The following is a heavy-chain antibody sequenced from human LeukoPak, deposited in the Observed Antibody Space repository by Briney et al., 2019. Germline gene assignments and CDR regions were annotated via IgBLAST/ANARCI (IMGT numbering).Heavy chain of an antibody. CDR3: ARLGFDYGSGSYYTNNWFDP. CDR2: IYPGDSDT. CDR1: GFSFTTHW. D-gene: IGHD3-10*01. Sequence: GESLQISCKGSGFSFTTHWIGWVRQMPGKGLEWMGSIYPGDSDTRYSPSFQGQVTISADKSISTAYLQWSSLKASDTAIYYCARLGFDYGSGSYYTNNWFDPWGQGTLVTVSS. V-gene: IGHV5-51*01. J-gene: IGHJ5*02.